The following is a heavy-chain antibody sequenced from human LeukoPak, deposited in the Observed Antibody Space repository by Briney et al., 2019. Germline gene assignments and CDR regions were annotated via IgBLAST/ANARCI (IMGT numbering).Heavy chain of an antibody. V-gene: IGHV1-46*01. CDR1: GYTFTSYY. CDR3: AREFRRYCSGGNCYSPLEYAFDI. J-gene: IGHJ3*02. D-gene: IGHD2-15*01. Sequence: ASVKVSCKASGYTFTSYYMHWVRQAPGQGLEWMGIINPSGGSTSYAQKFQGRVTMTRDTSISTAYMELSRLRSDDTAVYYCAREFRRYCSGGNCYSPLEYAFDIWGQGTMVTVSS. CDR2: INPSGGST.